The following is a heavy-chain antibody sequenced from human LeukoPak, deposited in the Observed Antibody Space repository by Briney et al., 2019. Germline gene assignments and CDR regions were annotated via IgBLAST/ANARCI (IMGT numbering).Heavy chain of an antibody. Sequence: PGGSLRLSCAASGFTFTNTWMNWVRQAPGKGLEWVSYISSSSSTIYYADSVKGRFTISRDDAKNSLYLQMNSLRAEDTAVYYCARESFGDYYIDNWGQGTLVTVSS. CDR1: GFTFTNTW. CDR3: ARESFGDYYIDN. CDR2: ISSSSSTI. D-gene: IGHD4-17*01. J-gene: IGHJ4*02. V-gene: IGHV3-48*01.